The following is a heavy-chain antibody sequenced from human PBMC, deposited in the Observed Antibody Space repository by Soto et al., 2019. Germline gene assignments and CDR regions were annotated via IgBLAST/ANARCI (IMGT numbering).Heavy chain of an antibody. V-gene: IGHV3-74*01. Sequence: EVQLVESGGGLVQPGGSLRLSCAASGFTISTFLMHGVRQVPGKGLVWVSRSNGDGSKTIYADSVKGRFTISRDNAENTRYLQMTGLSSEDTALYYCARGAYHYNYYGGWDLCGQGTAVTASS. CDR2: SNGDGSKT. CDR3: ARGAYHYNYYGGWDL. J-gene: IGHJ6*02. CDR1: GFTISTFL. D-gene: IGHD2-2*01.